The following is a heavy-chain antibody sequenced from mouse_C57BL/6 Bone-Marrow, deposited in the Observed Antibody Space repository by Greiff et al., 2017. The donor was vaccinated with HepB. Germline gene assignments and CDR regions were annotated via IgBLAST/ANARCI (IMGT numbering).Heavy chain of an antibody. D-gene: IGHD1-1*01. Sequence: EVKLMESGAELVRPGASVKLSCTASGFNIKDDYMHWVKQRPEQGLEWIGWIDPENGDTEYASKFQGKATITADTSSNTAYLQLSSLTSEDTAVYYCTTRSNYYGSSFFDYWGQGTTLTVSS. CDR2: IDPENGDT. J-gene: IGHJ2*01. CDR3: TTRSNYYGSSFFDY. V-gene: IGHV14-4*01. CDR1: GFNIKDDY.